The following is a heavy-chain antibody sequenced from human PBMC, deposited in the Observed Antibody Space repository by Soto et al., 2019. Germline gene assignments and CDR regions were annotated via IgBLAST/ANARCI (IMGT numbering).Heavy chain of an antibody. V-gene: IGHV5-51*01. Sequence: GESLKISCKGSGYSFTNYWIGWVRQMPEKGLEWMGIIYPGDSDTRYGPSFQGQVSISADKSISTAYLQWSSLKASDTAIYYCARQGVNAMSPVPAASDYWGQGTLVTVSS. CDR3: ARQGVNAMSPVPAASDY. CDR2: IYPGDSDT. J-gene: IGHJ4*02. D-gene: IGHD2-2*01. CDR1: GYSFTNYW.